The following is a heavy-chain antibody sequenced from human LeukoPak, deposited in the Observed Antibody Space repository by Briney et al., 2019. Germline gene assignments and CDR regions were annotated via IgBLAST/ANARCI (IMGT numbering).Heavy chain of an antibody. CDR3: ARVVGRGVSDWFDP. CDR2: INPNSGGT. V-gene: IGHV1-2*02. Sequence: ASVKVSCKASGYTFTGYYMHWVRQAPGQGLEWMGWINPNSGGTNYAQKFQGRVTMTRDTSISTAYMELSRLRSDDTAVYYCARVVGRGVSDWFDPWGQGTLVTVSS. J-gene: IGHJ5*02. CDR1: GYTFTGYY. D-gene: IGHD3-10*01.